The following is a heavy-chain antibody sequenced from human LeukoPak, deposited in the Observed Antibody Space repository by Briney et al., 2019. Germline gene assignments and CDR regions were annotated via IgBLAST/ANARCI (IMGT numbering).Heavy chain of an antibody. CDR2: IIPIFGTA. CDR3: ARGRDYYYYYMDV. V-gene: IGHV1-69*13. CDR1: GYTFTSYY. J-gene: IGHJ6*03. Sequence: SVKVSCKASGYTFTSYYMHWVRQAPGQGLEWMGGIIPIFGTANYAQKFQGRVTITADESTSTAYMELSSLRSEDTAVYYCARGRDYYYYYMDVWGKGTTVTVSS.